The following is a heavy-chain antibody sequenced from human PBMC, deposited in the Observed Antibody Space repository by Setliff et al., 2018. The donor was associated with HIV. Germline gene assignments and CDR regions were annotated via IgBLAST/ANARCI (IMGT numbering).Heavy chain of an antibody. CDR2: IYYSGST. CDR3: ARHHYSNWFDP. J-gene: IGHJ5*02. D-gene: IGHD2-15*01. CDR1: GDSFNFNYYY. V-gene: IGHV4-39*01. Sequence: PSETLSLTCTVSGDSFNFNYYYWVWIRQPPGKGLEWIGSIYYSGSTYYNPSLKSRVTISVDTSKNQFSLKLSSVTAADTAVYYCARHHYSNWFDPWGQGTLVTVSS.